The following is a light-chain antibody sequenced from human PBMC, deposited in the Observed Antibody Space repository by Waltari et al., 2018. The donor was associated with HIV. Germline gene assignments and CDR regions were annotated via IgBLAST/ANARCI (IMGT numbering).Light chain of an antibody. Sequence: SYVLTQPPSVPVAPGQTARLTCEGNNIGRPSVNWYQPRPGQAPALVVHDDSDRPSGIPERFSGSNSGNTATLTISRVEAGDEADYYCQVWHSNSDHVVFGGGTKLTVL. CDR1: NIGRPS. CDR3: QVWHSNSDHVV. J-gene: IGLJ2*01. V-gene: IGLV3-21*02. CDR2: DDS.